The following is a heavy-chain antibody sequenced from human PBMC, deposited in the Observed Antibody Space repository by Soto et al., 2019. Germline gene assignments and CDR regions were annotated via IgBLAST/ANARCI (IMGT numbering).Heavy chain of an antibody. CDR3: ASVHSGYCSGFTCYVYYFDF. CDR1: GDSIIGIYH. Sequence: SETLSLTCAVSGDSIIGIYHWAWIRQPPGRSLEWIASIFHTGTTYYTPSLKSRVTISVDTSKSQFSLKLTSVTAAATAVYYCASVHSGYCSGFTCYVYYFDFWGQGTMVTVSS. D-gene: IGHD2-15*01. J-gene: IGHJ4*02. V-gene: IGHV4-38-2*01. CDR2: IFHTGTT.